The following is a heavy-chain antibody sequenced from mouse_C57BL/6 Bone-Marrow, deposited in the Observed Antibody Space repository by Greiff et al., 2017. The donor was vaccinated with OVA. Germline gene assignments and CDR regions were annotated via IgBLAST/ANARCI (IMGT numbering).Heavy chain of an antibody. CDR1: GYAFSSYW. CDR2: IYPGDGDT. J-gene: IGHJ2*01. CDR3: ASVYYDYDGRSHYFDY. Sequence: QVQLQQSGAELVKPGASVKISCKASGYAFSSYWMNWVKQRPGKGLEWIGQIYPGDGDTSYNGKFKGKATLTADKSSSTVYMQLSSLTSEDSAVYFCASVYYDYDGRSHYFDYWGKGTTLTVSS. V-gene: IGHV1-80*01. D-gene: IGHD2-4*01.